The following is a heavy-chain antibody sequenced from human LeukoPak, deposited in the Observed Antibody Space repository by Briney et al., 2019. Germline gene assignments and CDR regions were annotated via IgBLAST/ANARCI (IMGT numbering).Heavy chain of an antibody. CDR1: GFTFSSYA. D-gene: IGHD2/OR15-2a*01. CDR3: ARPTLPYYYYYGMDV. Sequence: GGSLRLSCAASGFTFSSYAMHWVRQAPGKGLEWVALISYDGFSKYYADSVKGRFTISRDNSKNTLYLQMNSLRAEDTAVYYCARPTLPYYYYYGMDVWGQGTTVTVSS. V-gene: IGHV3-30-3*01. CDR2: ISYDGFSK. J-gene: IGHJ6*02.